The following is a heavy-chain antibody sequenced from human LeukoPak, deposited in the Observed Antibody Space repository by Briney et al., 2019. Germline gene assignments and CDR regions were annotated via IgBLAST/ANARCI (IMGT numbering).Heavy chain of an antibody. CDR3: APGINYYYYGMDV. V-gene: IGHV1-69*04. CDR2: IILILGIA. J-gene: IGHJ6*02. CDR1: GGTFSSYA. Sequence: SVKVSCKASGGTFSSYAISWVRQAPGQGLEWMGRIILILGIANYAQKFQGRVTITADKSTSTAYMELSSLRSEDTAVYYCAPGINYYYYGMDVWGQGTTVTVSS. D-gene: IGHD2/OR15-2a*01.